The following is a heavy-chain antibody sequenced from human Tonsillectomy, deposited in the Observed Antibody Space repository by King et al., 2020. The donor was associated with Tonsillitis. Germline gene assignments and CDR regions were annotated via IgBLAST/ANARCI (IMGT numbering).Heavy chain of an antibody. D-gene: IGHD3-22*01. Sequence: DVQLVESGGGLVKPGGSLRLSCAASGFTFSSYTINWVRQAPGKGPEWLSSISSSSSYILYAGSVKGRFTISRDNAKNSLYLHMNSLRAEDTAVYYCARDLSDYDSTGYYFDYWGQGTLVTVSS. CDR2: ISSSSSYI. CDR1: GFTFSSYT. J-gene: IGHJ4*02. CDR3: ARDLSDYDSTGYYFDY. V-gene: IGHV3-21*01.